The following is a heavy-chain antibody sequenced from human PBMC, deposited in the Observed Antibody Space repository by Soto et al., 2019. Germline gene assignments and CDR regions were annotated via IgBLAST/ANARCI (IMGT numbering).Heavy chain of an antibody. J-gene: IGHJ4*01. CDR1: GFNVLRYW. V-gene: IGHV3-7*01. CDR3: AGDIGFHYVN. Sequence: GVSRRLSCAVSGFNVLRYWMRWGRQAPGKGLEWVASIKEEGSELYYLHSVRGRFSISRDSAGNALHLTMNYLSAEDTCVYFCAGDIGFHYVNWGQGTLDNVYS. D-gene: IGHD3-16*01. CDR2: IKEEGSEL.